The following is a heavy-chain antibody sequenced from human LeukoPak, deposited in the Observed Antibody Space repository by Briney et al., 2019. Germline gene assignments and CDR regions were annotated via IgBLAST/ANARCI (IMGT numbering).Heavy chain of an antibody. J-gene: IGHJ4*02. CDR3: ARVMAAASYYFDY. CDR2: IYYSGST. D-gene: IGHD2-15*01. Sequence: SETLSLTCTVSGGSISSYYWSWIRQPPGKGLEWIGYIYYSGSTNYNPSLKSRVTISVDTTKNQFSLKLSSVTAADTAVYYCARVMAAASYYFDYWGQGTLVTVSS. CDR1: GGSISSYY. V-gene: IGHV4-59*01.